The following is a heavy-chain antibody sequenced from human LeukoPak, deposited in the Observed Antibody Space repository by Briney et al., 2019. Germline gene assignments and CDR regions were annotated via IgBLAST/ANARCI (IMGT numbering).Heavy chain of an antibody. J-gene: IGHJ5*02. CDR1: GFTFSSYA. Sequence: GGSLRLSCAASGFTFSSYAMSWVRQAPGKGLEWVSAISGSGGSTYYADSVKGRFTISRENSKNTRYLQMNSLRAEDTAVYYCAKGSPYSSSWYWFDPWGQGTLVTVSS. V-gene: IGHV3-23*01. D-gene: IGHD6-13*01. CDR2: ISGSGGST. CDR3: AKGSPYSSSWYWFDP.